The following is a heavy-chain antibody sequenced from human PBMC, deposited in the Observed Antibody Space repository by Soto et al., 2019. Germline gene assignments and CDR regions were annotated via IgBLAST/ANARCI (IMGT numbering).Heavy chain of an antibody. CDR3: ARRQQWLAGYFDY. CDR1: GDSISSSGFY. Sequence: QLQLQESGPGLVQPSETLSLTCAVSGDSISSSGFYWGWIRQPPGKGLEWIGSIYYSGSTYYNPSLMSRVTISVDTSKSQFSLKMRSVTAADTAVYYCARRQQWLAGYFDYWGQGTLVTVSS. V-gene: IGHV4-39*01. J-gene: IGHJ4*02. CDR2: IYYSGST. D-gene: IGHD6-19*01.